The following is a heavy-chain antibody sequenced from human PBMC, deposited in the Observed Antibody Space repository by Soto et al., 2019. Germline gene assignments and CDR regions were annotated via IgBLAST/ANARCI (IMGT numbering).Heavy chain of an antibody. CDR1: GGSISSGGYY. CDR3: ARGFDYYGSGSYYMRGNWFDP. D-gene: IGHD3-10*01. V-gene: IGHV4-31*03. CDR2: IYYSGST. Sequence: QVQLQELGPGLVKPSQTLSLTCTVSGGSISSGGYYWSWIRQHPGKGLEWIGYIYYSGSTYYNPSLKSRVTISVDTSKNQFSLKLSSVTAADTAVYYCARGFDYYGSGSYYMRGNWFDPWGQGTLVTVSS. J-gene: IGHJ5*02.